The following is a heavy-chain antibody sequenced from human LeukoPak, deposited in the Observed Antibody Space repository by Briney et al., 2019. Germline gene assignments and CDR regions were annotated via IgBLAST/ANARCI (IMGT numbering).Heavy chain of an antibody. CDR3: ARGGGAYYDSSGYYSNDY. D-gene: IGHD3-22*01. J-gene: IGHJ4*02. V-gene: IGHV1-69*04. CDR2: IIPILGIA. CDR1: GGTFSSYA. Sequence: SVKVSCKASGGTFSSYAISWVGQAPGQGLERMGRIIPILGIANYAQKFQGRVTITADKSTSTAYMELSSLRSEDTAVYYCARGGGAYYDSSGYYSNDYWGQGTLVTVSS.